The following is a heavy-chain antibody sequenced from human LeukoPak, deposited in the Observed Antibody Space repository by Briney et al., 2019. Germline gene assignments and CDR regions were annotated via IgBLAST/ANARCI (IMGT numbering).Heavy chain of an antibody. CDR3: AKERNLEIAVAGTIFDY. V-gene: IGHV3-66*01. CDR1: GFTVRNYY. D-gene: IGHD6-19*01. Sequence: GGSLRLSCAASGFTVRNYYMAWVRQAPGKGLEWVSVIYSGGDTYYADSVKGRFTISRDNSKNMIYLEMSSLKAEDTAVYYCAKERNLEIAVAGTIFDYWGQGTLVTVSS. J-gene: IGHJ4*02. CDR2: IYSGGDT.